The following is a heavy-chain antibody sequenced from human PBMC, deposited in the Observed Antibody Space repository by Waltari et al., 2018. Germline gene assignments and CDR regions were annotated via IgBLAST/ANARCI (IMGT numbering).Heavy chain of an antibody. V-gene: IGHV4-38-2*02. CDR2: IYFSGST. Sequence: QVQLQESGPGLVKPSETLSLTCTVSVYSLRSGYYWGWARQPPGKGLEWIGSIYFSGSTYYNPSLKSRVTISVDTSKNQFSLKLSSVTAADTAVYYCARDPGYYDTSGYPAYFDYWGQGTLVTVSS. CDR3: ARDPGYYDTSGYPAYFDY. J-gene: IGHJ4*02. D-gene: IGHD3-22*01. CDR1: VYSLRSGYY.